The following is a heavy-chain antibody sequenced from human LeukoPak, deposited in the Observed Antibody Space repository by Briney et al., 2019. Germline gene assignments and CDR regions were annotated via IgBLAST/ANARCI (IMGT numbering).Heavy chain of an antibody. J-gene: IGHJ5*02. Sequence: KPAETLSLTCTVSGGSISSYYWSWIRQPPGKGLEWIGYIYSSGSTYYNPSLQSRVTISVDTSKNQFSLKLTSVTAADTAVYFCARHSSSSRGWFDPWGQGTLVTVSS. CDR3: ARHSSSSRGWFDP. D-gene: IGHD6-6*01. CDR2: IYSSGST. V-gene: IGHV4-59*08. CDR1: GGSISSYY.